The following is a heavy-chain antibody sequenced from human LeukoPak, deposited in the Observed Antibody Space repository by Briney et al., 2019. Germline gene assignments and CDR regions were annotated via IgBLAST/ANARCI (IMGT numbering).Heavy chain of an antibody. CDR2: IWYDGSNK. CDR3: ARAGSSWT. J-gene: IGHJ5*02. D-gene: IGHD6-13*01. V-gene: IGHV3-33*01. Sequence: PGRSLRLSCAASGFTFRNYGMHWVRQAPGKGLEWVAVIWYDGSNKYYTDSVKGRFTISRDNSKNTLYLQMNSLRAEDTAVYYCARAGSSWTWGQGTLVTVSS. CDR1: GFTFRNYG.